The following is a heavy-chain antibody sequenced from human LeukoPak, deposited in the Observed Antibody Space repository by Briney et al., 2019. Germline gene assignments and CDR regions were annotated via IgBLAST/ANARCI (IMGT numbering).Heavy chain of an antibody. CDR1: GFTFSSYG. V-gene: IGHV3-21*04. Sequence: GGSLRLSCAASGFTFSSYGMHWVRQAPGKGLEWVSSISSSSSYIYYADSVKGRFTISRDNAKNSLYLQMNSLRAEDTALYHCAREPNYYDSSGYYSPMDVWGQGTTVTVSS. CDR3: AREPNYYDSSGYYSPMDV. J-gene: IGHJ6*02. D-gene: IGHD3-22*01. CDR2: ISSSSSYI.